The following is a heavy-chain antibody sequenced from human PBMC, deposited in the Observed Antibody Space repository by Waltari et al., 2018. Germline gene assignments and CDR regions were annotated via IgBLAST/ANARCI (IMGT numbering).Heavy chain of an antibody. D-gene: IGHD1-26*01. CDR2: ISSSSSYI. J-gene: IGHJ4*02. CDR1: GFTFSSYS. Sequence: EVQLVESGGGLVKPGGSLRLSCAASGFTFSSYSMNWVRQAPGKGLEWVSSISSSSSYIYYADSVKGRFTISRDNAKNSLYLQMNSLRAEDTAVYYCARDRIVGATPPLYWGQGTLVTVSS. CDR3: ARDRIVGATPPLY. V-gene: IGHV3-21*01.